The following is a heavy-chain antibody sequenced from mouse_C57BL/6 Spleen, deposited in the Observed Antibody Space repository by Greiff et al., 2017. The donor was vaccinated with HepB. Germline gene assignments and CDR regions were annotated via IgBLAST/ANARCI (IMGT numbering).Heavy chain of an antibody. CDR2: IYPGSGST. D-gene: IGHD2-3*01. CDR3: ARWDDGYPYFDY. V-gene: IGHV1-55*01. Sequence: QVQLQQPGAELVKPGASVKMSCKASGYTFTSYWITWVKQRPGQGLEWIGDIYPGSGSTSYNEKFKSKATLTVDTSSSTAYMQLSSLTSEDSAVYYCARWDDGYPYFDYWGQGTTLTVSS. J-gene: IGHJ2*01. CDR1: GYTFTSYW.